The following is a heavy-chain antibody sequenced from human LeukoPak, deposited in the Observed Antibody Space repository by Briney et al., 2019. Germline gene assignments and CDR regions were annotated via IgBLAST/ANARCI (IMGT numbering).Heavy chain of an antibody. Sequence: ASVKVSCXVSGYTLTELSMHWVRQAPGKGLEWMGGFDPEDGETIYAQKFQGRVTMTEDTSTDTAYMELSSLRSEDTAVYYCATAKNSGSYYGDGVLDYWGQGTLVTVSS. CDR3: ATAKNSGSYYGDGVLDY. V-gene: IGHV1-24*01. J-gene: IGHJ4*02. CDR2: FDPEDGET. CDR1: GYTLTELS. D-gene: IGHD1-26*01.